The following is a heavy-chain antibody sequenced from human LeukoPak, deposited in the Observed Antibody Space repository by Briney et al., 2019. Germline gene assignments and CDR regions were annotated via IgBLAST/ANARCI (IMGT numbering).Heavy chain of an antibody. V-gene: IGHV4-30-4*01. D-gene: IGHD2-21*01. CDR1: GGSITSGDHY. CDR3: ARASNILSGFDY. J-gene: IGHJ4*02. CDR2: IYYSGTT. Sequence: SETLSLTCTVSGGSITSGDHYWSWIRQPPGKGLEWIGYIYYSGTTYYNPSLKSRVSISVDTSKNQFSLKVSSVTAADTAVYYCARASNILSGFDYWGQGTLVTVSS.